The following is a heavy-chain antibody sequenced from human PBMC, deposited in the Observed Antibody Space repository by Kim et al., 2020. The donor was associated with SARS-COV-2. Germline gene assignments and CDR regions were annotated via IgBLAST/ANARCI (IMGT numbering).Heavy chain of an antibody. J-gene: IGHJ3*01. CDR2: FSSSGSS. CDR3: ARKWGPGSYYEV. D-gene: IGHD3-10*01. CDR1: GASVSSGYFY. Sequence: SETLSLTCGVSGASVSSGYFYWSWFRQPPGKGLEWIGFFSSSGSSNYNPSLKSRATISMDASQNRFSMKLTSVTTADTAMYYCARKWGPGSYYEVWG. V-gene: IGHV4-61*01.